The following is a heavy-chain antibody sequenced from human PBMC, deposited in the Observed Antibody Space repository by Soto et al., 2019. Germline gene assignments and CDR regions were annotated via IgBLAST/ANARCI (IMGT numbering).Heavy chain of an antibody. CDR1: GFTFSSYA. CDR3: ARGFTDGYNLDPLDFDY. Sequence: PGGSLRLSCAASGFTFSSYAMHWVRQAPGKGLEWVAVISYDGSNKYYADSVKGRFTISRDNSKNTLYLQMNSLRAEDTAVYYCARGFTDGYNLDPLDFDYWGQGTLVTVSS. J-gene: IGHJ4*02. D-gene: IGHD5-12*01. CDR2: ISYDGSNK. V-gene: IGHV3-30-3*01.